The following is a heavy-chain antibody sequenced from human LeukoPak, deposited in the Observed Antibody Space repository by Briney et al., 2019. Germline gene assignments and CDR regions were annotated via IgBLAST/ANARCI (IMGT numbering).Heavy chain of an antibody. J-gene: IGHJ5*02. V-gene: IGHV4-34*01. CDR2: INHRGST. D-gene: IGHD7-27*01. Sequence: SETLSLTCDVYGGSFSGYYWSWIRQPPGKGLEWIGEINHRGSTNYNPSLKSRVTISVDTSKNQFSLKLTSVTAADAAVYYCASRAWGFDPWGQGTLVTVSS. CDR3: ASRAWGFDP. CDR1: GGSFSGYY.